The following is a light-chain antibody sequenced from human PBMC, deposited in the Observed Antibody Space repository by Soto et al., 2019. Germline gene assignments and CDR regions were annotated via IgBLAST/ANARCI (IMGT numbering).Light chain of an antibody. V-gene: IGKV3-20*01. J-gene: IGKJ4*01. CDR1: QSVSSSY. CDR2: GAS. Sequence: EIVLTQSPGTLSLSPGERATLSCRASQSVSSSYLAWYQQKPGQAPRLLMYGASSRATGIPDRFSGSGSGTDFTFSISRLEPEDFAVYYCQQYGSSPLTFGGGTKVEIK. CDR3: QQYGSSPLT.